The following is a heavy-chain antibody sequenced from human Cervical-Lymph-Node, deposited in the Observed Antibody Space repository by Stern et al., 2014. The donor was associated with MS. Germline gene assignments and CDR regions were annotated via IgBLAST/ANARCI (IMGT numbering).Heavy chain of an antibody. J-gene: IGHJ6*02. V-gene: IGHV3-72*01. CDR2: GRDKANSYTT. D-gene: IGHD6-13*01. CDR1: GFTFSDHY. Sequence: EVQLVESRGTLVQPGGSLRLSWVASGFTFSDHYMDWVRQAPGKGLEWVGRGRDKANSYTTEYAASVKGRFTISRDDSKNSLYLQMNRLNAEDTAVYYCARILQHLVRGSMYYGMDIWGQGTTVTVSS. CDR3: ARILQHLVRGSMYYGMDI.